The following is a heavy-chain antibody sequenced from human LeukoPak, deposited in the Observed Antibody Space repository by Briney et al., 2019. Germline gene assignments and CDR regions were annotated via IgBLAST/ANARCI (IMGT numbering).Heavy chain of an antibody. CDR2: IKQDGSEK. J-gene: IGHJ6*03. CDR3: ARRSTHYYYYYMDV. Sequence: GGSLRLSCAVSGFTFSSYWMSWVRQAPGKGLEWVANIKQDGSEKYYVDSVKGRFTISRDNAKNSLYLQMNSLRAEDTAVYYCARRSTHYYYYYMDVWGKGTTVTVSS. CDR1: GFTFSSYW. V-gene: IGHV3-7*01. D-gene: IGHD2/OR15-2a*01.